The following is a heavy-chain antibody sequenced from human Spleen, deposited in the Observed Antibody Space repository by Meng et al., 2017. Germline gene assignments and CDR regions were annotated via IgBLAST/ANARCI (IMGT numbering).Heavy chain of an antibody. CDR2: IKSKTDGGTI. Sequence: GGSLRLSCAASGFTFSNAWMSWVRQAPGKGLEWVGRIKSKTDGGTIDYAAPVKGRFTISRDDSKNTVYLQMNSLRAEDTAVYYCARDPWYDFWSGYYTFRDYYYYGMDVWGQGTTVTVSS. CDR1: GFTFSNAW. V-gene: IGHV3-15*01. CDR3: ARDPWYDFWSGYYTFRDYYYYGMDV. D-gene: IGHD3-3*01. J-gene: IGHJ6*02.